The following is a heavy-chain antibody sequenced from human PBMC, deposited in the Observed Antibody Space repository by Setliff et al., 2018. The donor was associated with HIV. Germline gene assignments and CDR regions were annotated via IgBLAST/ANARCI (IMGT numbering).Heavy chain of an antibody. J-gene: IGHJ6*02. CDR2: IYNSGYS. Sequence: SETLSLTCAVYGGSLSGYYWNWIRQPPGKGLEWIGYIYNSGYSNSKPSLKSRVTISLDTSKNQFSLKLSSVTAADTAVYYCARGDGYRANDAYYDTGMDVWGQGITVTVSS. V-gene: IGHV4-59*01. D-gene: IGHD5-12*01. CDR1: GGSLSGYY. CDR3: ARGDGYRANDAYYDTGMDV.